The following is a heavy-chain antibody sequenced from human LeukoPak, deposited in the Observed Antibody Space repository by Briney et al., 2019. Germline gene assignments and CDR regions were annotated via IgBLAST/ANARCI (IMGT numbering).Heavy chain of an antibody. Sequence: PGGSLTLSCAASGFTFSSYAMSWVRQAPGKGLEWVSAISGSGGSTYYADSVKGRFTISRDNSKNTLYLQMNSLRAEDTAVYYCAKVMTRTMVRGDPPSDYWGQGTLVTVSS. CDR1: GFTFSSYA. CDR3: AKVMTRTMVRGDPPSDY. V-gene: IGHV3-23*01. J-gene: IGHJ4*02. CDR2: ISGSGGST. D-gene: IGHD3-10*01.